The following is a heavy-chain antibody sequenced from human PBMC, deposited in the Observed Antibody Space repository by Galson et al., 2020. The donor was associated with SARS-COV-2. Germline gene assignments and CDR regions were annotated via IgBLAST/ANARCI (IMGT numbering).Heavy chain of an antibody. V-gene: IGHV4-39*01. D-gene: IGHD4-17*01. Sequence: SETLSLTCTVSGGSISTTSYFWGWLRPPPGKGLEWIGTLYCSGTTYHNPSLRSRVTISVDTSTNQVSLKVNSVTAADTAVYYCARRGGTVTTQHFEPWGRGTRVTGSS. CDR3: ARRGGTVTTQHFEP. CDR1: GGSISTTSYF. J-gene: IGHJ2*01. CDR2: LYCSGTT.